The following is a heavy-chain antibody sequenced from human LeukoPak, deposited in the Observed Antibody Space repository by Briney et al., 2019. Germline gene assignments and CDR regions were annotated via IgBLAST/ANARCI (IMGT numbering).Heavy chain of an antibody. CDR1: GFTVSTNY. CDR3: TRRPSSGSN. CDR2: IYSGGIT. V-gene: IGHV3-66*02. Sequence: GGCLRLSCAASGFTVSTNYMSWVRQAPGKGLEWVSVIYSGGITYYADSVKGRFNISRDNSKNTLYLQMNSLRPEDTALYYCTRRPSSGSNWGQGSLVTVSS. D-gene: IGHD6-19*01. J-gene: IGHJ4*02.